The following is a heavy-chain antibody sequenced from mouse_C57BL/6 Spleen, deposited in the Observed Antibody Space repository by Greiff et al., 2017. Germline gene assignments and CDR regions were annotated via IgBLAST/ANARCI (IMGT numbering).Heavy chain of an antibody. Sequence: QVTLKESGPGILQSSQTLSLTCSFSGFSLSTSGMGVSWIRQPSGKGLEWLAHIYWDDDKRYNPSLKSRLTISKDTSRNQVFLKITSVDTADTATYYCARSEAYYEYDNYAMDYWGQGTSVTVSS. J-gene: IGHJ4*01. CDR3: ARSEAYYEYDNYAMDY. CDR1: GFSLSTSGMG. CDR2: IYWDDDK. V-gene: IGHV8-12*01. D-gene: IGHD2-4*01.